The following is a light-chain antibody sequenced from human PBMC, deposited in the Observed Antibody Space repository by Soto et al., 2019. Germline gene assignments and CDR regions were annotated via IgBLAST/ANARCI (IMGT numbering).Light chain of an antibody. CDR2: GAS. V-gene: IGKV3-15*01. Sequence: EIVLTQSPATLSLSPGERATLSCRASQSVSSSFLAWYQQKPGQAPRLLIYGASTRATGIPARFSGSGSGTEFTLTISSLQSEDFAAYYCQQYNNWPPTFGQGTRLEIK. J-gene: IGKJ5*01. CDR3: QQYNNWPPT. CDR1: QSVSSS.